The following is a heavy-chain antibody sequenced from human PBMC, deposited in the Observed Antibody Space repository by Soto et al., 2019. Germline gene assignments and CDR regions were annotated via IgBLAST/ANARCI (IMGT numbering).Heavy chain of an antibody. CDR2: ISYDGSNK. CDR1: GFTFSSYA. CDR3: ARGLGYCSGGSCYSYYYYYGMDV. Sequence: QVQLVESGGGVVQPGRSLRLSCAASGFTFSSYAMHWVRQAPGKGLEWVAVISYDGSNKYYADSVKGRFTISRDNSKNTLYLQMNSMRAEDTAVYYCARGLGYCSGGSCYSYYYYYGMDVWGAGTTVTVSS. J-gene: IGHJ6*04. D-gene: IGHD2-15*01. V-gene: IGHV3-30-3*01.